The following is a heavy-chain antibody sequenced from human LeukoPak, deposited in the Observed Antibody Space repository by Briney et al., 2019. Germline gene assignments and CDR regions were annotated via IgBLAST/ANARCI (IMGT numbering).Heavy chain of an antibody. Sequence: PSETLSLTCTVSGGSISSSIYYWGWIRQPPGKGLEWIGSIYYSGSTYYNPSLKSRVTISVDTSKNQFSLKLSSVTAADTAVYYCARTDYDSSGYYRYFDYWGQGTLVTVSS. V-gene: IGHV4-39*01. CDR2: IYYSGST. CDR3: ARTDYDSSGYYRYFDY. D-gene: IGHD3-22*01. J-gene: IGHJ4*02. CDR1: GGSISSSIYY.